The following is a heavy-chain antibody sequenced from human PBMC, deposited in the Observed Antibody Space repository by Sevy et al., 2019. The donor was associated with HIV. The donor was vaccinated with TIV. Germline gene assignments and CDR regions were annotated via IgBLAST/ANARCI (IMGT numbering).Heavy chain of an antibody. CDR2: INPNSGGT. D-gene: IGHD7-27*01. V-gene: IGHV1-2*02. CDR1: GYTFTGYY. Sequence: ASVKVSCKASGYTFTGYYMHWVRQAPGQGLEWMGWINPNSGGTNYAQKFQGRVTMTRYTSISTAYMELSRLRSDDTAVYYCARAGDYYYYGMDVWGQGTTVTVSS. J-gene: IGHJ6*02. CDR3: ARAGDYYYYGMDV.